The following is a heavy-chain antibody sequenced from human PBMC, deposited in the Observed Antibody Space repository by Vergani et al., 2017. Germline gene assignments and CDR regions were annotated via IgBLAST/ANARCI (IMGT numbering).Heavy chain of an antibody. J-gene: IGHJ5*02. CDR1: GFTSAGSA. CDR2: ISWNSNSI. Sequence: EVQLEESGGGLVLPGRSLRLSCVASGFTSAGSAMHWVRQAPGTGLEWVSGISWNSNSIGYADSVKGRFTISRDNAKNSLYLQMNSLRAEDTALYYCAKDLRTSSGGGWFDPWGQGTLVTVSS. CDR3: AKDLRTSSGGGWFDP. D-gene: IGHD6-6*01. V-gene: IGHV3-9*02.